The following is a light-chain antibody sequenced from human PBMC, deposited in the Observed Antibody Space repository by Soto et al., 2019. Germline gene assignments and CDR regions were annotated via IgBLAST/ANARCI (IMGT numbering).Light chain of an antibody. V-gene: IGKV3-15*01. CDR2: GAS. CDR1: QSVSSN. Sequence: EIVMTQSPATLSVSPGERATLSCRASQSVSSNLAWYQQKPGQAPRLLIYGASTRATGIPARFSGSGSGTEFTLTISSLQSEDFAVYYCQQYYNWPPGGTFGQGTKLEIK. J-gene: IGKJ2*02. CDR3: QQYYNWPPGGT.